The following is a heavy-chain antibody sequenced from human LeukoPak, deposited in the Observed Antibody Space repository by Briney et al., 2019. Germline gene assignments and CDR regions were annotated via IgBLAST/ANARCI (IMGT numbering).Heavy chain of an antibody. CDR2: ISGYSGNT. CDR3: ARSGGQQLVGDY. Sequence: PVASVKVSCKASGYAFTSYGISWVRQAPGQGLEWMGWISGYSGNTNYAQNLQGRVTMTTDTSASTAYMDLRTLRSDDTALYYCARSGGQQLVGDYWGQGTLVTVSS. V-gene: IGHV1-18*01. CDR1: GYAFTSYG. D-gene: IGHD6-13*01. J-gene: IGHJ4*02.